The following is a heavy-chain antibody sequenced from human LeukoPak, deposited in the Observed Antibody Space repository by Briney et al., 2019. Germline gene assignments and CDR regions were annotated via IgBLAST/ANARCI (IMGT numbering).Heavy chain of an antibody. CDR1: GYTLTELS. D-gene: IGHD3-22*01. Sequence: ASVKVSCKVSGYTLTELSMHWVRQAPGKGLEWMGGFDPEDGETIYAQKFQGRVTMTEDTSTDTAYMELSSLRSEDTAVYYCATIPYDSKGQGHWGQGTLVTVSS. CDR2: FDPEDGET. J-gene: IGHJ4*02. V-gene: IGHV1-24*01. CDR3: ATIPYDSKGQGH.